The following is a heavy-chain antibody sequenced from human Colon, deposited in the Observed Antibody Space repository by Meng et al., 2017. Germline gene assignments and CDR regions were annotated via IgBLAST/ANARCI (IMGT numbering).Heavy chain of an antibody. J-gene: IGHJ4*02. Sequence: QLHLQQWGAGLLKPSETLSHTCDSSGGSISGYFWSWIRQSPGKGLEWIGEIDDRGSTNYNPSLKGRVTMSVDPSKNQVLLTLTSVTAADRAVYYCARERQRKRYCQSPTCYGGADYWGQGTLVTVSS. CDR1: GGSISGYF. D-gene: IGHD2-2*01. CDR3: ARERQRKRYCQSPTCYGGADY. V-gene: IGHV4-34*02. CDR2: IDDRGST.